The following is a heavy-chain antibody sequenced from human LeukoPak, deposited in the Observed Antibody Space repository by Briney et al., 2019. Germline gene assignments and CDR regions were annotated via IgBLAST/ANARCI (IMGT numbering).Heavy chain of an antibody. CDR3: AKPYSTSSIFDY. CDR1: GFTFSSYS. J-gene: IGHJ4*02. Sequence: GGSLRLSCAASGFTFSSYSMNWVRQAPGKGLEWVSSISSSSSYIYYADSVKGRFTISRDNSKNTLYLHLNSLRAEDTAVYYCAKPYSTSSIFDYWGQGTLVTVSS. V-gene: IGHV3-21*01. CDR2: ISSSSSYI. D-gene: IGHD6-6*01.